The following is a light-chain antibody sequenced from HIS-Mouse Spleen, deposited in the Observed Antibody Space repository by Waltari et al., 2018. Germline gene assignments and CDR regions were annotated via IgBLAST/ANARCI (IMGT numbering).Light chain of an antibody. V-gene: IGLV2-14*03. CDR2: DVS. Sequence: QSALTQPASVSGSPGQSITISCTGTSSDVGGYNYVSWYQQHPGQAPKLMIYDVSNRPSGVSNRFSGSKSGNTASPTISGLQAEDEADYYCSSYTSSSFNVVFGGGTKLTVL. CDR3: SSYTSSSFNVV. CDR1: SSDVGGYNY. J-gene: IGLJ2*01.